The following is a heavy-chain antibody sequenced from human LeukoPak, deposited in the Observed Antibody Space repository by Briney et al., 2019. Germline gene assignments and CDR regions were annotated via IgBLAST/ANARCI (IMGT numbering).Heavy chain of an antibody. Sequence: SRQRLEWMGWMNPNSGNTGYAQKFQGRVTMTRNTSISTAYMELSSLRSEDTAVYYCASLYGSANYWGQGSLVTGSS. CDR3: ASLYGSANY. CDR2: MNPNSGNT. J-gene: IGHJ4*02. V-gene: IGHV1-8*01. D-gene: IGHD3-10*01.